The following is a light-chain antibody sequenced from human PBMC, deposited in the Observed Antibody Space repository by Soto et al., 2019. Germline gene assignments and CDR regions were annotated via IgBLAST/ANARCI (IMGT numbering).Light chain of an antibody. J-gene: IGLJ1*01. CDR3: NSYTGSSTYV. CDR1: SSDVGSYNR. CDR2: EVS. V-gene: IGLV2-18*02. Sequence: QSALTQPPSVSGSPGQSVAISCTGTSSDVGSYNRVSWYQQPPGAAPKLMIYEVSNRPSGVPDRFSGSKSVNTASLTISGLQAEDEADYYCNSYTGSSTYVFGTGTKLTVL.